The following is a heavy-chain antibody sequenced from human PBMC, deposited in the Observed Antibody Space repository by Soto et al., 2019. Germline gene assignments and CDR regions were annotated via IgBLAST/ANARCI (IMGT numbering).Heavy chain of an antibody. J-gene: IGHJ4*02. D-gene: IGHD2-15*01. V-gene: IGHV3-49*03. CDR3: TRVSPDCSDGSCYPLN. Sequence: GGSLRLSCAASGFTFSSYAISWFRQAPGKGLQWVSFIRSNIYDGTTEYAASVKDRFSISRDDSKTIAYLQMDSLKTEDTGVYYCTRVSPDCSDGSCYPLNWGQGTLVTVSS. CDR1: GFTFSSYA. CDR2: IRSNIYDGTT.